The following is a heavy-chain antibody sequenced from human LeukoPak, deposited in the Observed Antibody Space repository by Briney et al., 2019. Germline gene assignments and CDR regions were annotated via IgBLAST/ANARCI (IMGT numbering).Heavy chain of an antibody. V-gene: IGHV3-23*01. CDR1: GFTFSSYA. CDR2: ISGSGGST. CDR3: AKGGSGYDKWDFDY. Sequence: PGGSLRLSCAASGFTFSSYAMSWVRQAPGKGLEWVSAISGSGGSTYYADSVKGRFTISRDNSKNTLYLQMNSLRAEDTAVYHCAKGGSGYDKWDFDYWGQGTLVTVSS. J-gene: IGHJ4*02. D-gene: IGHD5-12*01.